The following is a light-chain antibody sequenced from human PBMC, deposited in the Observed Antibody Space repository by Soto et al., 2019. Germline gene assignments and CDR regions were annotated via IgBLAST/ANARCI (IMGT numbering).Light chain of an antibody. V-gene: IGKV1-27*01. Sequence: DIQMTQSPSSLSASVGDRVTITCRASQGISNYLAWYQQKPGKVPKLLIYAASTLQSGVPSRFSGSGSGTDFTLTISSLRPEDVATYYCQKYNSAHTWMFGQGTKVDIK. CDR2: AAS. CDR1: QGISNY. J-gene: IGKJ1*01. CDR3: QKYNSAHTWM.